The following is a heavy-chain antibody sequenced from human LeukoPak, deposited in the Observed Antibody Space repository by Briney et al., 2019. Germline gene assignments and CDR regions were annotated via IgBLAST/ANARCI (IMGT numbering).Heavy chain of an antibody. CDR2: ISYDGSNK. J-gene: IGHJ4*02. D-gene: IGHD3-10*01. Sequence: GGSLRLSCAASGFTFSSYVMHWVRQAPGKGLEWVAIISYDGSNKYYADSVKGRFTISRDNSKNTLYLQMNSLRAEDTAVYYCARSITMVRGVIDYWGQGTLVTVSS. CDR3: ARSITMVRGVIDY. V-gene: IGHV3-30*04. CDR1: GFTFSSYV.